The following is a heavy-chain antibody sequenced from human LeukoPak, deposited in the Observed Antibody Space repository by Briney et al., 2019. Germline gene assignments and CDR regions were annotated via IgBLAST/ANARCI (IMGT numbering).Heavy chain of an antibody. Sequence: SETLSLTCAVYGGSLSGYFWSWIRQRPGKGLEWIGYIHYSGRTFYNPSLSSRVTISVGAAQNLVSLKLDSVTAADTAVYYCARDAIEFSGWFDPWGPGTLVTVSS. CDR2: IHYSGRT. D-gene: IGHD3-10*01. CDR3: ARDAIEFSGWFDP. J-gene: IGHJ5*02. V-gene: IGHV4-31*11. CDR1: GGSLSGYF.